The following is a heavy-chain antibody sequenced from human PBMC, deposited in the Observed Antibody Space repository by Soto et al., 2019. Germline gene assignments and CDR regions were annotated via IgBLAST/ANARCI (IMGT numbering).Heavy chain of an antibody. CDR2: IYYRGST. D-gene: IGHD5-12*01. CDR3: ARGVATIGP. CDR1: GDSISSYY. V-gene: IGHV4-59*01. Sequence: QVQLQESGPRLVKPSETLSLTCSVSGDSISSYYWSLIRQPPGKGLEWVGYIYYRGSTHYNPSFKSRVTLSVDTPKNQFSLKLTSVTAADPALYYCARGVATIGPWRQGTLVTVSS. J-gene: IGHJ5*02.